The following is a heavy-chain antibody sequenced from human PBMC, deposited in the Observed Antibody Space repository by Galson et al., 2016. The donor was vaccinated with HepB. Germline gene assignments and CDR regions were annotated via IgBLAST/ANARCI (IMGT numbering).Heavy chain of an antibody. D-gene: IGHD4-23*01. CDR2: INSGGNIK. J-gene: IGHJ5*02. V-gene: IGHV3-48*03. CDR1: GFIFSSYE. Sequence: SLRLSCADSGFIFSSYEINWVRQAPGKGLEWVSYINSGGNIKYYADSVKGRFTISRDNAKNSVYLQMNSLRAEDTAVYYCGRDHSVVLTTAYNWFDPWGQGTLVTVSS. CDR3: GRDHSVVLTTAYNWFDP.